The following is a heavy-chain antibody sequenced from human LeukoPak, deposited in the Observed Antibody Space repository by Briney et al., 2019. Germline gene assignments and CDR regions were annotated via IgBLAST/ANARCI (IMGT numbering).Heavy chain of an antibody. Sequence: SETLSLTCTVSGYSISSGYFWGWIRQPPGKGLEWIGSIYHSGSTYYNPSLKSRVTISVDTSKNQFSLKPSSVTAADTAVYYCASTTVTTFRWFDPWGQGTLVTVSS. D-gene: IGHD4-17*01. V-gene: IGHV4-38-2*02. CDR2: IYHSGST. J-gene: IGHJ5*02. CDR1: GYSISSGYF. CDR3: ASTTVTTFRWFDP.